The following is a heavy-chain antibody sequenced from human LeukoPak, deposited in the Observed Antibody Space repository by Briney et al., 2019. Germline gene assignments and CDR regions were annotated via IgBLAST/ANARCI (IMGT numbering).Heavy chain of an antibody. CDR3: AKDRAPVGNYPLYNWFDP. CDR1: GFTFSSYG. V-gene: IGHV3-30*02. J-gene: IGHJ5*02. CDR2: IRYDGSNK. Sequence: PGGSLRPSCAASGFTFSSYGMHWVRQAPGKGLEWVAFIRYDGSNKYYADSVKGRFTISRDNSKNTLYLQMNSLRAEDTAVYYCAKDRAPVGNYPLYNWFDPWGQGTLVTVSS. D-gene: IGHD4-11*01.